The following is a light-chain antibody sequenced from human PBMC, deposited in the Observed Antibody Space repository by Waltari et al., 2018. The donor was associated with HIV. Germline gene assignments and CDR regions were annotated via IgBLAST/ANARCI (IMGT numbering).Light chain of an antibody. CDR1: SSNIGSNT. CDR2: SNN. Sequence: QSVLTQPPSASGTPGQRVTISCSGSSSNIGSNTVNWCQQLPGTAPKLLIYSNNQRPSWVPDRFSGPKSGTSASRAISGLQSEDEADYYCAAWDDSLNGVVFGGGTKLTVL. V-gene: IGLV1-44*01. J-gene: IGLJ2*01. CDR3: AAWDDSLNGVV.